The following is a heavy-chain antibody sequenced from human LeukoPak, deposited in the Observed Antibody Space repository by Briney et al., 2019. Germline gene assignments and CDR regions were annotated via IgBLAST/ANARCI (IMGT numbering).Heavy chain of an antibody. V-gene: IGHV1-2*02. CDR3: ARDGGFDY. J-gene: IGHJ4*02. CDR2: INPNSGGT. Sequence: ASVKVSCKASGYTFAGFHMHWVRHAPGHGLEWMGWINPNSGGTNYAQKFQGRVTMTRDTSISTAYMELSSLRSDDTAVYYCARDGGFDYWGQGTLVTVSS. CDR1: GYTFAGFH.